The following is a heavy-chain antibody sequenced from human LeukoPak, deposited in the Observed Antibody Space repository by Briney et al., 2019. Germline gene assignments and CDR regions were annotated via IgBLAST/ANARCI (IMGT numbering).Heavy chain of an antibody. V-gene: IGHV3-53*01. D-gene: IGHD2-15*01. CDR1: GFTVGSNS. CDR3: ARFHRGWYFDY. CDR2: LFSGGSA. J-gene: IGHJ4*02. Sequence: GRSLRLSCVASGFTVGSNSMNWVRQAPGKGLEWVSILFSGGSALYADSAQGRFTISRDNSKNTLYLQMNSPRAEDTAVYYCARFHRGWYFDYWGQGTLVTVSS.